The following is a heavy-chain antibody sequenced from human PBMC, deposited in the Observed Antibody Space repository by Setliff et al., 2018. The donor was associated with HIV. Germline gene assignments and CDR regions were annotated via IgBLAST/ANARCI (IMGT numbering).Heavy chain of an antibody. CDR1: GYSFMNYA. V-gene: IGHV7-4-1*02. Sequence: ASVKVSCKASGYSFMNYAMNWVRQAPGQGLEWMGWINTNSGSPTYAQAFTGRFVFSVDTSVTTAYLEISSLKTEDTAIYYCARALYGDYGGDVNWLDPWGQGTLGTVSS. CDR3: ARALYGDYGGDVNWLDP. D-gene: IGHD4-17*01. J-gene: IGHJ5*02. CDR2: INTNSGSP.